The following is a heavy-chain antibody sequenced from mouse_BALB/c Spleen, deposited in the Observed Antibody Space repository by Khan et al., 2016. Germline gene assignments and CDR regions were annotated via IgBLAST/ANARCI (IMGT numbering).Heavy chain of an antibody. J-gene: IGHJ3*01. V-gene: IGHV1-7*01. D-gene: IGHD2-10*01. CDR2: INPSPGYT. CDR3: ARLAYYGKYLLAY. CDR1: GYTFPSYW. Sequence: QVQLQQSGAELAKPGASVKMSCKASGYTFPSYWLHWVKQRPGQGLEWIGYINPSPGYTEYNQKFKDKATLPADKSSSKAYMQLSSVTSEDCAVYYCARLAYYGKYLLAYWGQGTLVTVSA.